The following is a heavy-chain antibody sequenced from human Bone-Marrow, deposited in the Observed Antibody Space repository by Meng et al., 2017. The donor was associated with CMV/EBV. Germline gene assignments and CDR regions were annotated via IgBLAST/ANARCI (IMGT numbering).Heavy chain of an antibody. Sequence: SVKVSCKASGYTFTGYYMHWVRQAPGQGLEWMGWINPNSGGTNYAQKFQGRVTMTRDTSISTAYMELSRLRSDDTAVYYCARDYCYYDFCFNWFDPWGQGTLVTVSS. D-gene: IGHD3-3*01. J-gene: IGHJ5*02. CDR3: ARDYCYYDFCFNWFDP. CDR2: INPNSGGT. V-gene: IGHV1-2*02. CDR1: GYTFTGYY.